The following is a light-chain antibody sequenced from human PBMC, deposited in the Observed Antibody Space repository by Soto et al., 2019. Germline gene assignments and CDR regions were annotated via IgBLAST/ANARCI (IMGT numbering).Light chain of an antibody. CDR3: QQYNSYSQG. CDR1: QSISSW. CDR2: KAS. J-gene: IGKJ1*01. V-gene: IGKV1-5*03. Sequence: DIQMTQSPSTLSASVGDRVTITCRASQSISSWLAWYQQKPEKAPKLLIYKASSLESGDPTRFSGSGSGTESTLAISSLQPDDFATYYCQQYNSYSQGFGQGTKGEIK.